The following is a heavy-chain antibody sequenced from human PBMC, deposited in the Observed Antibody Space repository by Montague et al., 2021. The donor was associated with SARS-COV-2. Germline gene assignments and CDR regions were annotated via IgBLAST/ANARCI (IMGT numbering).Heavy chain of an antibody. CDR1: GGSFSGYY. CDR2: IYHSGST. J-gene: IGHJ4*02. D-gene: IGHD2-2*01. CDR3: ARDRGVQYQLQMPFYFGY. Sequence: SETLSLTCAVYGGSFSGYYWSWIRQPPGKGLEWIGEIYHSGSTNYNPSLKSRVTISVDTSKNQFSLRLSSVTAADTAVYYCARDRGVQYQLQMPFYFGYWGQETLVTVSS. V-gene: IGHV4-34*01.